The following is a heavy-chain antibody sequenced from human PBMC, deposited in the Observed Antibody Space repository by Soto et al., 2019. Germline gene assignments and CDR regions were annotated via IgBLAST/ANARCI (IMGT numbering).Heavy chain of an antibody. CDR1: GFTFSSYA. J-gene: IGHJ6*02. CDR2: ISSNGGST. CDR3: VKVPSTYYDILTGYGMDV. V-gene: IGHV3-64D*08. Sequence: EVQLVESGGGLVQPGGSLRLSCSASGFTFSSYAMHWVRQAPGKGLEYVSAISSNGGSTYYADSVKGRFTISRDNSKNTLYLQMSSLRAEEPAVYYCVKVPSTYYDILTGYGMDVWGQGTTVTVSS. D-gene: IGHD3-9*01.